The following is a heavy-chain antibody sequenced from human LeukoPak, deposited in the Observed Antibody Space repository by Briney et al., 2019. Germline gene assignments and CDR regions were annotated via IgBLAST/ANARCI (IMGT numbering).Heavy chain of an antibody. CDR1: GGXISSYY. V-gene: IGHV4-59*08. CDR2: IYYTGST. CDR3: ARSQYYYDNSGYYF. Sequence: PSETLSLTCTVSGGXISSYYWSWIRQSPGKGLEWIGYIYYTGSTNYNPSLESRVTISVDTSKNQFSLNLSSVTAADTAVYYCARSQYYYDNSGYYFWGQGTLVTVSS. J-gene: IGHJ4*02. D-gene: IGHD3-22*01.